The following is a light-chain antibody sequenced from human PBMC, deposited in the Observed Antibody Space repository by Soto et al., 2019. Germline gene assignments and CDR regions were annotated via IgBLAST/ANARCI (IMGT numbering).Light chain of an antibody. CDR3: HHYNNWPPGT. J-gene: IGKJ1*01. Sequence: EIGMTQSPATLSVSPGERASLSCRASQSISNNLAWYQQRRGQPPRLLIYGSSTRATDIPPRFSGSGSGTEFTLTISSLQSEDSAVYYCHHYNNWPPGTFGQGTKVEIK. CDR2: GSS. V-gene: IGKV3D-15*01. CDR1: QSISNN.